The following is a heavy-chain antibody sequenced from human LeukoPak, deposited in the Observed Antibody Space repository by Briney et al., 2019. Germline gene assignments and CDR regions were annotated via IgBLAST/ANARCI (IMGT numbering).Heavy chain of an antibody. V-gene: IGHV4-34*01. CDR2: IFPGKRI. J-gene: IGHJ5*02. D-gene: IGHD5-12*01. Sequence: SETLSLICAVHGGSFSGFYWTWMRQPPGKGPEWNGEIFPGKRITHNPSLQSRVTISGDTSKNQFSLKVTSVTAADTAVYYCARGLGEGYPHHWGQGTVVTVSP. CDR1: GGSFSGFY. CDR3: ARGLGEGYPHH.